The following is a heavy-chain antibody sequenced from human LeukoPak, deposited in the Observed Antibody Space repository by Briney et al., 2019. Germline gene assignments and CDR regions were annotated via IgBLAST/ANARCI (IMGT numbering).Heavy chain of an antibody. CDR3: ARGPRGSLDY. Sequence: ASVKVSCKASGGTFSSFGITWVRQAPGQGLEWMGRIIPMLGIVNYAQKFQGRVTITADKSTNTAYMELSSLRSEDTAVFYCARGPRGSLDYWGQGTLVTVSS. CDR2: IIPMLGIV. V-gene: IGHV1-69*04. D-gene: IGHD3-10*01. CDR1: GGTFSSFG. J-gene: IGHJ4*02.